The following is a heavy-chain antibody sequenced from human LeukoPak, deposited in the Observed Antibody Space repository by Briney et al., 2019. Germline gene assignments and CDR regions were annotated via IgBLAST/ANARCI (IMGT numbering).Heavy chain of an antibody. J-gene: IGHJ6*03. CDR1: GGSFSGYY. D-gene: IGHD6-13*01. V-gene: IGHV4-34*01. CDR2: INHSGST. Sequence: SETLSLTCAVYGGSFSGYYWSWIRQPPGKGLEWIGEINHSGSTNYNPSLKSRVTISVDTSKNQFSLKLSSVTAADTAVYYCARGPRGVAAARGNYRDVWGKGPRVPVS. CDR3: ARGPRGVAAARGNYRDV.